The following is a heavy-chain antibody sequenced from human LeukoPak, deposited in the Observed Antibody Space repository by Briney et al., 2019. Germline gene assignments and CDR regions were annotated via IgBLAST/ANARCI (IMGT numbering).Heavy chain of an antibody. CDR2: IGGGPGNT. J-gene: IGHJ2*01. CDR1: GFSFSSYA. D-gene: IGHD2-21*02. V-gene: IGHV3-23*01. CDR3: AKGKGPTANWYFDV. Sequence: GGSLRLSCAASGFSFSSYAMSWVRQAPGKGLEWVSVIGGGPGNTYYTDSVKGRFTISRDNSKNTLYLHLNGLRAEDTAVYYCAKGKGPTANWYFDVWGRGSLVTVSS.